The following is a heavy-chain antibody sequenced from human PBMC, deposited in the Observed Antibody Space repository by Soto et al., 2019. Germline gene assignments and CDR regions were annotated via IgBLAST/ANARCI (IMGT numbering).Heavy chain of an antibody. J-gene: IGHJ5*02. CDR2: ISGSGGST. V-gene: IGHV3-23*01. D-gene: IGHD5-18*01. CDR3: AKHPTWGYSFINWFDP. Sequence: PGGSLSLSCPASGFTFISYEMNWVRQAPGKGLEWVSAISGSGGSTYYADSVKGRFTISRDNSKNTLYLQMNSLRAEDTAVYYCAKHPTWGYSFINWFDPWGQGNLVTVSS. CDR1: GFTFISYE.